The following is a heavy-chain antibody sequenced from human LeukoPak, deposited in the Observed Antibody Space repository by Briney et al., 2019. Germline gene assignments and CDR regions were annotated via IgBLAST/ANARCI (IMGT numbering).Heavy chain of an antibody. CDR3: ARGIVIVGATTFYYYGMDV. V-gene: IGHV1-69*13. CDR1: GGTFSSYA. CDR2: IIPIFGTA. Sequence: SVKVSCKASGGTFSSYAISWVRQAPGQGLEWMGGIIPIFGTANYAQKFQGRVTITADESTSTAYTELSSLRSEDTAVYYCARGIVIVGATTFYYYGMDVWGQGTTVTVSS. D-gene: IGHD1-26*01. J-gene: IGHJ6*02.